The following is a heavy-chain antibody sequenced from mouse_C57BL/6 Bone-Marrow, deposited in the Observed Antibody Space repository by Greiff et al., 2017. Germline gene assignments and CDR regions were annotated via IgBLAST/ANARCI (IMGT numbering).Heavy chain of an antibody. J-gene: IGHJ2*01. CDR3: TRERLWSPFDD. V-gene: IGHV1-15*01. D-gene: IGHD1-1*02. CDR2: IDPETGGT. Sequence: VQRVESGAELVRPGASVTLSCKASGYTFTDYEMHWVKQTPVHGLEWIGAIDPETGGTAYNQKFKGKAILTADKSSSTAYMELRSLTSEDSAVYYCTRERLWSPFDDSGKGTTLTVSS. CDR1: GYTFTDYE.